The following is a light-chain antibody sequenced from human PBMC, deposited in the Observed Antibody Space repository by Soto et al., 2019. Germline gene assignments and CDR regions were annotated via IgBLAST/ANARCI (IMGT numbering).Light chain of an antibody. J-gene: IGKJ4*01. CDR1: QDIKNY. V-gene: IGKV1-33*01. Sequence: EIQIYQSPSALSASVGDRVTITCQASQDIKNYLNWYQQKSGKAPKLLIYDASDLETGVPSRFSGSGSGTDFTFTINSLQPEDIATYYCQQYDNLPLTFGGGTKVAIK. CDR3: QQYDNLPLT. CDR2: DAS.